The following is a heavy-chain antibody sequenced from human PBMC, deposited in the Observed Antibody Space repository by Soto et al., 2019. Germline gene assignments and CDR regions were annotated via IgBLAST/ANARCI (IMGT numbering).Heavy chain of an antibody. CDR3: AKDRGLGSPVSGGLGV. D-gene: IGHD3-10*01. V-gene: IGHV3-21*01. Sequence: KPGGSLRLSCAASGFTFNNYNMNWVRQGPGKGLEWVASISSRSNQIFHADSVKGRFTISRDNAKNSVFLQMNSLRPEDTAVYYCAKDRGLGSPVSGGLGVWGQGTTVTVSS. CDR1: GFTFNNYN. CDR2: ISSRSNQI. J-gene: IGHJ6*02.